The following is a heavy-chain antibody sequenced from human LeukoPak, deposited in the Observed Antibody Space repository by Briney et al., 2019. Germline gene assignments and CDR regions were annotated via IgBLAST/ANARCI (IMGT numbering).Heavy chain of an antibody. J-gene: IGHJ4*01. CDR2: ISYDGSNK. CDR1: GFTFSSYG. V-gene: IGHV3-30*03. Sequence: GGSLRLSCAASGFTFSSYGMHWVRQAPGKGLEWVAVISYDGSNKYYADSVKGRFTISRDNAKNSLYLQMNSLRAEDTAVYYCARDRWGRISMAEPDYWGQGTLVTVSS. D-gene: IGHD3-10*01. CDR3: ARDRWGRISMAEPDY.